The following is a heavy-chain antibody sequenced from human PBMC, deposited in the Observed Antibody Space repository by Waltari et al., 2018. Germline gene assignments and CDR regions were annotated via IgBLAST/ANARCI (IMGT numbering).Heavy chain of an antibody. CDR2: IYSDGST. CDR3: ARGGVVLSGATTGPFDP. Sequence: EVQLVESGGGLIQPGGSLRLSCAASGFTVSENYVSWVRQAPGKGLEWVSVIYSDGSTYYADAVKGRFTISRDKSENTVFLQMNSLRAEDTATYYCARGGVVLSGATTGPFDPWGQGTLVTVSS. CDR1: GFTVSENY. D-gene: IGHD1-26*01. J-gene: IGHJ5*02. V-gene: IGHV3-53*01.